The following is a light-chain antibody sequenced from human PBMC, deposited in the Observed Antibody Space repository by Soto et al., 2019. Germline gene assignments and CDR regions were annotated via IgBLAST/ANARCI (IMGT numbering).Light chain of an antibody. CDR1: QSISSY. V-gene: IGKV1-39*01. J-gene: IGKJ4*01. CDR3: QQSYSTPLT. Sequence: DIQMTQSPSSLSASVGDRVTITCRASQSISSYLNWYQQKPGTDPKLLIYAASSLQSGVPSRFSGSGSGTDFTLTISSLQPEDVATYYCQQSYSTPLTFGGGTKVEIK. CDR2: AAS.